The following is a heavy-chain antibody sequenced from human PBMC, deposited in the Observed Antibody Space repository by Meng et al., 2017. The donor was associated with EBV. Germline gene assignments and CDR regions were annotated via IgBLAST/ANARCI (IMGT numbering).Heavy chain of an antibody. J-gene: IGHJ4*02. V-gene: IGHV1-69*17. D-gene: IGHD5-12*01. Sequence: VHLVESGNGKKKPGATVKVYWKGSGDKFNNCGISWVRQAPGQGLEGMGEITPVCGIANYAESFQGRVTISADTSTKTAYMDLSRLRSGDTAVYYCVRDLWLRIGECVWGQGTLVTVSS. CDR1: GDKFNNCG. CDR3: VRDLWLRIGECV. CDR2: ITPVCGIA.